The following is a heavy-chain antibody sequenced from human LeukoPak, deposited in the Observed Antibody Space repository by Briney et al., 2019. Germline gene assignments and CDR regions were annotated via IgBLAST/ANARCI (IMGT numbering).Heavy chain of an antibody. CDR2: IIPIFGTA. Sequence: SVKVSRKASGGTFSSYAISWVRQAPGQGLEWMGGIIPIFGTANYAQKFQGRVTITADESTSTAYMELSSLRSEDTAVYYCARDAGTTASGRYYYGMDVWGQGTTVTVSS. CDR3: ARDAGTTASGRYYYGMDV. D-gene: IGHD1-7*01. V-gene: IGHV1-69*13. CDR1: GGTFSSYA. J-gene: IGHJ6*02.